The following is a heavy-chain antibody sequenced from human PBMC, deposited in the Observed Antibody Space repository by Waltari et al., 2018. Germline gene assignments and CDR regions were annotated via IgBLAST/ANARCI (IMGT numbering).Heavy chain of an antibody. CDR3: ARDQDIVVVPAAGGWFDP. D-gene: IGHD2-2*01. J-gene: IGHJ5*02. Sequence: QVQLQESGPGLVKPSETLSLTCTVSGGSISSYYWSWIRQPAGKGLEWIGRIYTSGSTDYNPYTSIRVTRSVDTSKNQFSRKLGSVTAAETAVYYCARDQDIVVVPAAGGWFDPWGQGTLVTVSS. CDR2: IYTSGST. CDR1: GGSISSYY. V-gene: IGHV4-4*07.